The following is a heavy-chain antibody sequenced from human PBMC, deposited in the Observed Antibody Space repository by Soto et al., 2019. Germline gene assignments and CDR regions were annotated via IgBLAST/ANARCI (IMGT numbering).Heavy chain of an antibody. D-gene: IGHD7-27*01. V-gene: IGHV1-69*13. CDR3: ARITGDSPAEYYFDY. J-gene: IGHJ4*02. CDR1: GCTVSSYA. Sequence: GASVKVSCKASGCTVSSYAISWVRQAPGQGLEWMGGIIPIFGTANYAQKFQGRVTITADESTSTAYMELSSLRSEDTAVYYCARITGDSPAEYYFDYWGQGTLVTVSS. CDR2: IIPIFGTA.